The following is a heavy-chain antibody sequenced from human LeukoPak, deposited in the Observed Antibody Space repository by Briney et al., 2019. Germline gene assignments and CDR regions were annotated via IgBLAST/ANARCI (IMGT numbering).Heavy chain of an antibody. CDR3: ASGGQGWYWYYGMDV. CDR2: INHSGST. V-gene: IGHV4-34*01. Sequence: SETLSLTCAVYGGSFSGYYWSWIRQPPGKGLEWIGEINHSGSTNYNPSLKSRVTISVDTSKNQFSLKLSSVTAADTAVYYCASGGQGWYWYYGMDVWGQGTTVTVSS. D-gene: IGHD6-19*01. CDR1: GGSFSGYY. J-gene: IGHJ6*02.